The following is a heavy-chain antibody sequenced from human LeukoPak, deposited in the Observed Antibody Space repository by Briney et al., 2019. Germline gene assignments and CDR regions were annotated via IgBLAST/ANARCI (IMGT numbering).Heavy chain of an antibody. CDR1: GGSISSSSYY. V-gene: IGHV4-39*01. Sequence: SETLSLTCTVSGGSISSSSYYWGWIRQPPGKGLEWIGSIYYSGSTYYNPSPKSRVTISVDTSKNQFSLKLSSVTAADTAVYYCASTVAAYSSGQKTFDYWGQGTLVTVSS. J-gene: IGHJ4*02. D-gene: IGHD6-19*01. CDR2: IYYSGST. CDR3: ASTVAAYSSGQKTFDY.